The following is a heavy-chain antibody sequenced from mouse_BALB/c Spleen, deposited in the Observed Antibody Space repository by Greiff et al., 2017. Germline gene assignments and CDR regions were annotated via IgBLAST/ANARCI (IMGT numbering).Heavy chain of an antibody. J-gene: IGHJ2*01. CDR3: ARGNGFDY. CDR1: GYSITSDYA. CDR2: ISYSGST. V-gene: IGHV3-2*02. Sequence: EVKVEESGPGLVKPSQSLSLTCTVTGYSITSDYAWNWIRQFPGNKLEWMGYISYSGSTSYNPSLKSRISITRDTSKNQFFLQLNSVTTEDTATYYCARGNGFDYWGQGTTLTVSS.